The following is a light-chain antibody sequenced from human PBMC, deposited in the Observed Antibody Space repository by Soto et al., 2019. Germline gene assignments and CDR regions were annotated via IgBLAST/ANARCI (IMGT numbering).Light chain of an antibody. J-gene: IGKJ5*01. V-gene: IGKV1-39*01. CDR3: LQSTQLPPN. CDR2: AAS. Sequence: DIQMTQSQSSLSASVGDRVTITCRASQSISSYLNWYQQKPGKAPKLLIYAASSLQSGVPSRFSGSGSGTDFTLEISRVETDDVGIYDCLQSTQLPPNFGQGTRLEI. CDR1: QSISSY.